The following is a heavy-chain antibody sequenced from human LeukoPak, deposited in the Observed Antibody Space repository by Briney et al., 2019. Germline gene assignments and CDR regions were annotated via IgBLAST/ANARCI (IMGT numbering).Heavy chain of an antibody. Sequence: SETLSLTCAVYGGSFSGYYWSWIRQPPGKGLEWIGEINHSGSTNYNPSLKSRVTISVDTSKNQFSLKLSSVTAADTAVYYCAITSVPAAPVAFDIWGQGTMVTVSS. CDR1: GGSFSGYY. V-gene: IGHV4-34*01. D-gene: IGHD2-2*01. J-gene: IGHJ3*02. CDR3: AITSVPAAPVAFDI. CDR2: INHSGST.